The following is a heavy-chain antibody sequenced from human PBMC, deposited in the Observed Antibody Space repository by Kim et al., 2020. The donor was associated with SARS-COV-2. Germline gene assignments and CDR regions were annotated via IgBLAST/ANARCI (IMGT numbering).Heavy chain of an antibody. V-gene: IGHV1-69*13. J-gene: IGHJ6*02. Sequence: SVKVSCKASGGTFSSYAISWVRQAPGQGLEWMGGIIPIFGTANYAQKFQGRVTITADESTSTAYMELSSLRSEDTAVYYCARGRELARYYYYGMDVWGQGTTVTVSS. CDR2: IIPIFGTA. D-gene: IGHD1-26*01. CDR1: GGTFSSYA. CDR3: ARGRELARYYYYGMDV.